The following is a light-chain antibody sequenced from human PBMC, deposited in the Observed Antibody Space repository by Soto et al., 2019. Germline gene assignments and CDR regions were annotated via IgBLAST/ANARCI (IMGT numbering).Light chain of an antibody. J-gene: IGKJ5*01. CDR3: QQTHAVPLT. CDR2: GAS. Sequence: DVQMTQSPSSLSASVGDRVTITVLASQPISNYLDWYQQKAGEAPKVLIFGASSLQSGVPSKFSGSGYGTDFTLIINNLHPDDFATYYCQQTHAVPLTFGQGTRLEIK. V-gene: IGKV1-39*01. CDR1: QPISNY.